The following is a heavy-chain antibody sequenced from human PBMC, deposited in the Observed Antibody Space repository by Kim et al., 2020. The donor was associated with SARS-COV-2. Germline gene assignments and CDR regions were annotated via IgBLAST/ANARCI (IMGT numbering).Heavy chain of an antibody. Sequence: SVKGRFTISRDNAKNSLCLQMNSLRADDTAVYYCVRAGHYDSSGYLRDFDYWGQGTMVTVSS. J-gene: IGHJ4*02. V-gene: IGHV3-7*04. D-gene: IGHD3-22*01. CDR3: VRAGHYDSSGYLRDFDY.